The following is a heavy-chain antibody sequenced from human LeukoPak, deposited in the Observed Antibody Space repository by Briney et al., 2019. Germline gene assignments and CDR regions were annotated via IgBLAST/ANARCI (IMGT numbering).Heavy chain of an antibody. V-gene: IGHV3-74*01. CDR2: INSDGSST. Sequence: GGSLRLSCAASGFTFSSYWMHWVRQAPGKGLVWVSRINSDGSSTSYADSVKGRFTISRDNAKNTLYLQMNSLRAEDTAVYYCAREDYYGSGSLIFEPWGQGTLVTVSS. CDR1: GFTFSSYW. D-gene: IGHD3-10*01. CDR3: AREDYYGSGSLIFEP. J-gene: IGHJ5*02.